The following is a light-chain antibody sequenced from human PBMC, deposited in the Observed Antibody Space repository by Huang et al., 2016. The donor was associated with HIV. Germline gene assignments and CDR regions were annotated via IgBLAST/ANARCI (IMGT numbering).Light chain of an antibody. J-gene: IGKJ4*01. CDR1: QNIGTN. Sequence: EIVLRQFPATVSVSPGEGATLACRASQNIGTNLAWYQQRPGQAPRPLIYGASTRATGVPARFSGSGSGTEFTLTLSSLQSEDLATYYCQHYNNWPPLTFGGGTKV. CDR2: GAS. V-gene: IGKV3-15*01. CDR3: QHYNNWPPLT.